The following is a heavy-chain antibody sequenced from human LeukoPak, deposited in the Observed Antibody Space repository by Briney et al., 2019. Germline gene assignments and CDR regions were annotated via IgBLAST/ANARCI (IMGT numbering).Heavy chain of an antibody. D-gene: IGHD5-24*01. J-gene: IGHJ5*02. CDR1: GGSISSYY. CDR3: ARDRLQLQS. V-gene: IGHV4-59*01. Sequence: PSETLSLTCSVSGGSISSYYWSWIRQPPGKGLEWIGYIYYTGSTNYNPSLKSRVTISVDTSKNQFSLNLSSVTAADTPVYYCARDRLQLQSWGQGTLVTVSS. CDR2: IYYTGST.